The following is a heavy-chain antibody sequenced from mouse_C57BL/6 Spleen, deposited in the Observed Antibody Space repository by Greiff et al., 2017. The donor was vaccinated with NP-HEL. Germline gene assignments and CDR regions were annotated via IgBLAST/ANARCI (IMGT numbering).Heavy chain of an antibody. Sequence: VQLQQSGAELVRPGASVKLSCTASGFNIKDDYMHWVKQRPEQGLEWIGWLDPENGDTEYASKFQGKATITADTSSNTAYLQLSSLTSEDTAVYYCTRYYGSSYDAMDYWGQGTSVTVSS. D-gene: IGHD1-1*01. J-gene: IGHJ4*01. V-gene: IGHV14-4*01. CDR1: GFNIKDDY. CDR2: LDPENGDT. CDR3: TRYYGSSYDAMDY.